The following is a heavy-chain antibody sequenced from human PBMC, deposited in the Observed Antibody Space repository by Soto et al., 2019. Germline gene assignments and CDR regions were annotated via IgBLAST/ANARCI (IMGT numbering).Heavy chain of an antibody. Sequence: SETLSLTCTVSGGSISSSSYYWGWIRQPPGKGLEWIGSIYYSGSTYYNPSLKSRVTISVDTSKNQFSLKLSSVTAADTAVYYCARHGAWFDPWGQGTLVTVSS. J-gene: IGHJ5*02. CDR2: IYYSGST. CDR1: GGSISSSSYY. V-gene: IGHV4-39*01. CDR3: ARHGAWFDP.